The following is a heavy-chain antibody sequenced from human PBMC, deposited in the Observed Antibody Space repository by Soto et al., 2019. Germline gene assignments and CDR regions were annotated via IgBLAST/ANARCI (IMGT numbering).Heavy chain of an antibody. D-gene: IGHD3-10*01. CDR1: GFTFSSYW. V-gene: IGHV3-7*01. CDR3: ARDRYYYGSGRNHDAFDI. CDR2: IKQDGSEK. J-gene: IGHJ3*02. Sequence: GGSLRLSCAASGFTFSSYWMSWVRQAPGKGLEWVANIKQDGSEKYYVDSVKGRFTISRDNAKNSLYLQMNSLRAEDTAVYYCARDRYYYGSGRNHDAFDIWGQGTMVTVSS.